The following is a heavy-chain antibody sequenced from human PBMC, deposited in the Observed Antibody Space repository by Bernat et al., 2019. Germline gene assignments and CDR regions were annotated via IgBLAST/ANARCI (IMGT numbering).Heavy chain of an antibody. J-gene: IGHJ3*02. V-gene: IGHV1-18*01. CDR2: ISAYNGNT. CDR3: AREKRNIVVVPAAMWGGAFDI. D-gene: IGHD2-2*01. Sequence: QVQLVQSGAEVKKPGASVKVSCKASGYTFTSYGISWVRQAPGQGLEWMGWISAYNGNTNYAQKLQGRVTMTTDTSTSTAYMELRSLRSDDTAVYYCAREKRNIVVVPAAMWGGAFDIWGQGTMVTVSS. CDR1: GYTFTSYG.